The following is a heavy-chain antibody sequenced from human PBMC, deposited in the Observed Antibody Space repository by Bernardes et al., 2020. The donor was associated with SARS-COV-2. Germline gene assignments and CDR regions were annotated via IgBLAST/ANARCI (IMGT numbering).Heavy chain of an antibody. Sequence: GGSLRLSCAASGFTFSSYAMSWVRQAPGKGLEWVSAISGSGGSTYYADSVKGRFTISRDNSKNTLYLQMNSLRAEDTAVYYCAKDQTGLLWFGELFRDVPNFDYWGQGTLVTVSS. V-gene: IGHV3-23*01. CDR2: ISGSGGST. CDR3: AKDQTGLLWFGELFRDVPNFDY. D-gene: IGHD3-10*01. J-gene: IGHJ4*02. CDR1: GFTFSSYA.